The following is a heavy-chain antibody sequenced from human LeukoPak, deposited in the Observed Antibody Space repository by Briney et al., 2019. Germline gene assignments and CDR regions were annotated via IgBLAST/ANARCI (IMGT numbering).Heavy chain of an antibody. CDR3: ARLTAAGYYFDY. V-gene: IGHV3-11*06. CDR2: ISSSSSYT. CDR1: GFTFSDYY. D-gene: IGHD6-13*01. Sequence: GGSLRLSCAASGFTFSDYYMSWIRQAPGKGLEWVSYISSSSSYTNYADSVKGRFTISGDNAKNSLYLQMNSLRAEDTAVYYCARLTAAGYYFDYWGQGTLVTVSS. J-gene: IGHJ4*02.